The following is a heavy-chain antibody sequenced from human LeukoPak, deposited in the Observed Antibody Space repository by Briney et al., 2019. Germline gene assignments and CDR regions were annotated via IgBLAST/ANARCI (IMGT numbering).Heavy chain of an antibody. J-gene: IGHJ4*02. Sequence: PGGSLRLSCAASGFTVSSNEMSWVRQAPGKGLEWVSVIYSGGSTYYADSVKGRFTISRDNSKNTLYLQMNSLRAEDTAVYYCARDRYYGSGSSPRNSWGQGTLVTVSS. CDR1: GFTVSSNE. D-gene: IGHD3-10*01. CDR3: ARDRYYGSGSSPRNS. CDR2: IYSGGST. V-gene: IGHV3-66*02.